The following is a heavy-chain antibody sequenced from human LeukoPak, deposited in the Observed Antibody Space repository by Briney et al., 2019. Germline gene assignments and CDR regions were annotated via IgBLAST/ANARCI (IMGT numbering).Heavy chain of an antibody. CDR2: IKQDGSEK. CDR3: ARVPYYYDSSGYYSPDYYYYYGMDV. J-gene: IGHJ6*02. CDR1: GFTFSSYW. V-gene: IGHV3-7*01. Sequence: PGGSLRLSCAASGFTFSSYWMSWVRQAPGKGLEWVANIKQDGSEKYYVDSMKGRFTISRDNAKNSLYLQMNSLRAEDTAVYYCARVPYYYDSSGYYSPDYYYYYGMDVWGQGTTVTVSS. D-gene: IGHD3-22*01.